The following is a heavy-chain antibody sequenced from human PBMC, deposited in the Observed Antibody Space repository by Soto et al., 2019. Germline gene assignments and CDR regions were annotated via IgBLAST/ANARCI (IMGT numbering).Heavy chain of an antibody. D-gene: IGHD3-3*01. J-gene: IGHJ6*02. V-gene: IGHV3-15*01. Sequence: EVQLVESGGGLVKPGGSLRLSCAASGFTFSNAWMSWVRQAPGKGLEWVGRINSKTDGGTTDYAAPVKGRFTISRADSKNSLYLQMNSLKSEDTAVYYCTTDNQGEDFWSRYYTGYYYGMDAWGQGTTVTVSS. CDR1: GFTFSNAW. CDR3: TTDNQGEDFWSRYYTGYYYGMDA. CDR2: INSKTDGGTT.